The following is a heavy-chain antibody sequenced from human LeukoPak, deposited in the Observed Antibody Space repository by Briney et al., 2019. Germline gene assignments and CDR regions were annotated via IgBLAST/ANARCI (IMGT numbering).Heavy chain of an antibody. V-gene: IGHV1-69*13. CDR3: ARGSDCSSTSCYFDY. CDR1: GGTFSSYA. J-gene: IGHJ4*02. D-gene: IGHD2-2*01. Sequence: GASVKVSCKASGGTFSSYAISWVRQAPGQGLEWMGGIIPIFGTANYAQEFQGRVTITADESTSTAYMELSSLRSEDTAVYYCARGSDCSSTSCYFDYWGQGTLVTVSS. CDR2: IIPIFGTA.